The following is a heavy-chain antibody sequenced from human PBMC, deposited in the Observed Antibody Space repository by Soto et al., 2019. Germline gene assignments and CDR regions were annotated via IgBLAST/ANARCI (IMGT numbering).Heavy chain of an antibody. CDR2: ISAYNGNT. V-gene: IGHV1-18*01. J-gene: IGHJ3*02. D-gene: IGHD3-3*01. CDR1: GYTFTSYG. Sequence: ASVKVSCKASGYTFTSYGISWVRQAPGQGLEWMEWISAYNGNTNYAQKLQGRVTMTTDTSTSTAYMELRSLRSDDTAVYYCAILRFLEWAQDAFDIWGQGTMVTVSS. CDR3: AILRFLEWAQDAFDI.